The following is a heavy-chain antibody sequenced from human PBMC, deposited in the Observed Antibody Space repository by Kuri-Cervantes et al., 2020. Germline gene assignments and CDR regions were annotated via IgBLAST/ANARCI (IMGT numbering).Heavy chain of an antibody. D-gene: IGHD2/OR15-2a*01. Sequence: SVKVSCKASGGTFSSYAISWVRQAPGQGLEWMGGIIPIFGTANYAQKFQGRVTITADESTSTAYMELSSLRSEDTAVYYCARERKGLGDAFDIWSQGTMVTVSS. V-gene: IGHV1-69*13. CDR1: GGTFSSYA. CDR2: IIPIFGTA. CDR3: ARERKGLGDAFDI. J-gene: IGHJ3*02.